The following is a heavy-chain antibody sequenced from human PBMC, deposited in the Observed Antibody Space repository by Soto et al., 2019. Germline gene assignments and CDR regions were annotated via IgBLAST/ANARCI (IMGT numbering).Heavy chain of an antibody. CDR2: MFYGVST. J-gene: IGHJ4*02. CDR1: GSSINSSGYY. CDR3: ARPPSRHLGAY. Sequence: PSETRSLTCTVSGSSINSSGYYWGWIRQPPGRGLEWFGSMFYGVSTYCNPCLKSRFTGSVDTAKTQFTLNLRSVSAPATAVYYCARPPSRHLGAYWGQGPRGT. D-gene: IGHD3-16*01. V-gene: IGHV4-39*01.